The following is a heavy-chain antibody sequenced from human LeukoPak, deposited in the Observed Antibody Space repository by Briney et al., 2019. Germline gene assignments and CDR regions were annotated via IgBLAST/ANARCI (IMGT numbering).Heavy chain of an antibody. D-gene: IGHD3-10*01. CDR2: INHSGST. CDR1: GGSFSCYY. CDR3: ARVRSLYGSGSYYKDYYYYMDV. V-gene: IGHV4-34*01. Sequence: SETLSLTCAVYGGSFSCYYWSWIRQPPGKWLEWIGEINHSGSTNYNPSLKSRVTISVDTSKNQFSLKLSSVTAADTAVYYCARVRSLYGSGSYYKDYYYYMDVWGKGTTVTVSS. J-gene: IGHJ6*03.